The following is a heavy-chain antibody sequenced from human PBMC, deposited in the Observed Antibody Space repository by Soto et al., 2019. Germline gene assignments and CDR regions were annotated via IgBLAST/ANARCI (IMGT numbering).Heavy chain of an antibody. CDR3: ARGNHHYYYGREV. CDR2: INHSGST. V-gene: IGHV4-34*01. Sequence: AGTLSLTCAVYGGSFSGYYWSWIRQPPGKGLEWIGEINHSGSTNYNPSLKSRVTIPVDTSKNQFSLKLSSVTAADTAVYYCARGNHHYYYGREVWGQCTT. CDR1: GGSFSGYY. J-gene: IGHJ6*02.